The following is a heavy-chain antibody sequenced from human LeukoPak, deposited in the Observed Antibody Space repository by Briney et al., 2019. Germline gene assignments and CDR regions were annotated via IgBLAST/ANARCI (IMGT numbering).Heavy chain of an antibody. V-gene: IGHV4-4*07. CDR1: GGSISSYY. D-gene: IGHD2-2*02. Sequence: SETLSLTCTVSGGSISSYYWSWVRQPAGKGLEWIGRIYASGNTNYNPSLKGRVTMTVDTSKNQFSLNLSSVTAADTAVYYCAGSLLGYCSSTSCYNAFDIWGQGTMVTVSS. J-gene: IGHJ3*02. CDR3: AGSLLGYCSSTSCYNAFDI. CDR2: IYASGNT.